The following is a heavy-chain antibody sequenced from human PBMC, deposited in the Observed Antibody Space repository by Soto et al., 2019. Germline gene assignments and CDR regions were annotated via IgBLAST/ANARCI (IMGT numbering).Heavy chain of an antibody. Sequence: AAVKVSCKASGYPFASYGISWVRQAPGQGLEWMGWISAYKGNTNYAQKLPGRVTMTADTSTSTAYMELRSLRSDDTAVYYCARDWSNVVVVPAAKVYYDYYYGMDVWGQGTTVTVSS. CDR1: GYPFASYG. CDR3: ARDWSNVVVVPAAKVYYDYYYGMDV. CDR2: ISAYKGNT. V-gene: IGHV1-18*04. D-gene: IGHD2-2*01. J-gene: IGHJ6*02.